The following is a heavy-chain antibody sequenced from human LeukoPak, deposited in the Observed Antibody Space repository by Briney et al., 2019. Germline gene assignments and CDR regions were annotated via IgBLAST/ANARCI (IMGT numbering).Heavy chain of an antibody. J-gene: IGHJ4*02. CDR1: GGSISSSNW. Sequence: SETLSLTCGVSGGSISSSNWWSWVRQPPGKGLEWIGEIHPGGSTNYNPSLKSRATISVDKSKNQFSLKLSSVTAADTAVYYCARGSVPFFASDYWGQGTLVTVSS. CDR3: ARGSVPFFASDY. CDR2: IHPGGST. V-gene: IGHV4-4*02. D-gene: IGHD3-10*01.